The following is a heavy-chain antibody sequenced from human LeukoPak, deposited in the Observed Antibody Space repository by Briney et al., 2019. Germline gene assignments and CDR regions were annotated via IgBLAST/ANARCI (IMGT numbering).Heavy chain of an antibody. V-gene: IGHV3-21*01. CDR3: ARDGLDSSGYYYPVSGSDY. CDR2: ISSSSSYI. CDR1: GFTFSSYS. Sequence: GGSLRLSCAASGFTFSSYSMNWVRQAPGKGLEWVSSISSSSSYIYYADSVKGRFTISRDNAKNSLYLQMNSLRAEDTAVYYCARDGLDSSGYYYPVSGSDYWGQGTLVTVSS. D-gene: IGHD3-22*01. J-gene: IGHJ4*02.